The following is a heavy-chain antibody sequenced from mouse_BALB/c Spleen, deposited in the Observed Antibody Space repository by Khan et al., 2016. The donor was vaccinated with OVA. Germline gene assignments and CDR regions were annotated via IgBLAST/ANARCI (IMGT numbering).Heavy chain of an antibody. V-gene: IGHV1-7*01. CDR2: INPSTGYT. D-gene: IGHD1-1*01. Sequence: VKLLESGAELAKPGASVKMSCKASGYTFINYWILWIKQRPGQGLEWIGYINPSTGYTEYNQNFKDKATLTAVISSSTAYMQLSSLTSEDSAVYYCARRGLRWDFDYWGQGTTLTVSS. J-gene: IGHJ2*01. CDR3: ARRGLRWDFDY. CDR1: GYTFINYW.